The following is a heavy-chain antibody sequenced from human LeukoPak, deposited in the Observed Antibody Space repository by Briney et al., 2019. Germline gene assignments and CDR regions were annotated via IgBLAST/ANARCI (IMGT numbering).Heavy chain of an antibody. CDR3: ASKGIMTAINDY. CDR2: ISGSGGST. Sequence: PGGSLRLSCAASGFTFSSYGMSWVRQAPGKGLEWVSAISGSGGSTFYADSVKGRFTISRDNSKNTLYLEINSLRAEDTALYYCASKGIMTAINDYWGQGTLVTVSS. D-gene: IGHD2-21*02. CDR1: GFTFSSYG. J-gene: IGHJ4*02. V-gene: IGHV3-23*01.